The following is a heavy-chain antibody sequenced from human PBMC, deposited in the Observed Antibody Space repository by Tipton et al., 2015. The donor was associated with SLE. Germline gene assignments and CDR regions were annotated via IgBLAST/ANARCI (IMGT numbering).Heavy chain of an antibody. CDR2: LYYSGNT. D-gene: IGHD2-8*01. Sequence: TLSLTCTVSGGSIRSSRHFWGWIRQPQGKGLEWIGVLYYSGNTYYNPSLKSPVTLSIDTSKNQFSLKMRSVTAADTAVYFCARGYCSDGVCYGFVFFDYWGQGNLVTVSS. V-gene: IGHV4-39*07. CDR3: ARGYCSDGVCYGFVFFDY. CDR1: GGSIRSSRHF. J-gene: IGHJ4*02.